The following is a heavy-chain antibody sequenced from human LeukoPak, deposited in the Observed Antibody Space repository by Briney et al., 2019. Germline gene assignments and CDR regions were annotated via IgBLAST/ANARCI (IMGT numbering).Heavy chain of an antibody. CDR2: ITLYSNTT. Sequence: SETLSLTCSVSGGSISSGDHYWTWIRQPPGGGLEWMGFITLYSNTTSYNPSLKSRLMISIDTSKNQFSLTLTSVTAADTAVYFCARGFGYDFADYWGQGTLVTVSS. CDR3: ARGFGYDFADY. J-gene: IGHJ4*02. V-gene: IGHV4-30-4*01. D-gene: IGHD2-2*01. CDR1: GGSISSGDHY.